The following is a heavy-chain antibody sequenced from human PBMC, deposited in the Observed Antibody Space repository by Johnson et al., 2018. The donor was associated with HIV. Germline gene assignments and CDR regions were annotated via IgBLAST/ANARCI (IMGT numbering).Heavy chain of an antibody. Sequence: QVQLVESGGGLVQPGGSLRLSCAASGFTFNSYWMSWVRQGPGKGLEWVAFIRYDGSNKYYADSVKGRFTISRDNSKNTRYLQMNSLRAADTAVYYCARDLSGNYGDAFDLWGQWTMVTGSS. J-gene: IGHJ3*01. D-gene: IGHD1-26*01. V-gene: IGHV3-30*02. CDR2: IRYDGSNK. CDR1: GFTFNSYW. CDR3: ARDLSGNYGDAFDL.